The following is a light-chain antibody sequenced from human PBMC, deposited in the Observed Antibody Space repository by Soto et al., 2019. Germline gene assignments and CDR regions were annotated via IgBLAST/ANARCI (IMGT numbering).Light chain of an antibody. CDR3: QQTSTTPGT. V-gene: IGKV1-39*01. CDR2: ASS. Sequence: DVQMTQSPSSLSASGGDSVTITCRSSQTVKTYLNWYQHKPGKAPQLLIYASSRLQTGVASRFSGSGSGTYFSLTISSLQPEDFATYYCQQTSTTPGTF. J-gene: IGKJ5*01. CDR1: QTVKTY.